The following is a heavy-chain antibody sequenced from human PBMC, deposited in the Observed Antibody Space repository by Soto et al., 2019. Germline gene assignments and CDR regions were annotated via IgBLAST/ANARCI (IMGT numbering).Heavy chain of an antibody. CDR3: ARDRCSSTSCYRWFDP. Sequence: SVKDSCQASGGTFTYHTVSWGRQSPVQGLEWMGGIIPLSNITTYAQKFQGRVTITADESTSTAYLELRSLTSDDTAVYFCARDRCSSTSCYRWFDPWGQGTLVTV. D-gene: IGHD2-2*02. J-gene: IGHJ5*02. CDR2: IIPLSNIT. CDR1: GGTFTYHT. V-gene: IGHV1-69*01.